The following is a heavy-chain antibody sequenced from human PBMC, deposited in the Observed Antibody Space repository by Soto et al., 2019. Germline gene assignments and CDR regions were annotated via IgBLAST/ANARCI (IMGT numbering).Heavy chain of an antibody. CDR3: ARGDGYNYFGALEN. Sequence: SETLSLTCAVSGGSISSSSWWSWVRQPPGKGLEWIGEIYHTGNTNYNPSLKSRVTISVDTSKNQFSLKLSSVTAADTAVYYCARGDGYNYFGALENWGQGTLVTSPQ. V-gene: IGHV4-4*02. CDR1: GGSISSSSW. J-gene: IGHJ1*01. D-gene: IGHD5-12*01. CDR2: IYHTGNT.